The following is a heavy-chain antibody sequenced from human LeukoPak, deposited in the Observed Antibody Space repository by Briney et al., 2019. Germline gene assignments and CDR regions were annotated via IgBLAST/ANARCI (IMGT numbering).Heavy chain of an antibody. D-gene: IGHD2-2*01. J-gene: IGHJ5*02. Sequence: SEALSLTCAVSGGSISSGGYSWSWIRQPPGKGLEWIGYIYHSGSTYYNPSLKSRVTISVDRSKNQFSLKLSSVTAADTAVYYCARAAVVPAAIGWFDPWGQGTLVTVSS. CDR1: GGSISSGGYS. CDR3: ARAAVVPAAIGWFDP. V-gene: IGHV4-30-2*01. CDR2: IYHSGST.